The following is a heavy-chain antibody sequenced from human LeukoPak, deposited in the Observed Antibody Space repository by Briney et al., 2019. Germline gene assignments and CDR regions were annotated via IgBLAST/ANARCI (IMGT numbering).Heavy chain of an antibody. J-gene: IGHJ3*02. CDR3: ARGAHSSGWYGGDAFDI. Sequence: ASVTVSCKASGYTFTNHYMHWVRQAPGQGLEWMGFINPSGGSTSYAQKFQGRVTMTRDTSTTTVYMELSSLRSEDTAVYYCARGAHSSGWYGGDAFDIWGQGTMVTVSS. D-gene: IGHD6-19*01. CDR2: INPSGGST. CDR1: GYTFTNHY. V-gene: IGHV1-46*01.